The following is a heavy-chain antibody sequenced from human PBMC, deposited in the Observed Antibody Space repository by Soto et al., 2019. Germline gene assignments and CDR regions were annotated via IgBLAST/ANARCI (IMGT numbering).Heavy chain of an antibody. Sequence: SETLSLTCTVSGVSIANFFWSWIRQPPGKGLEWIGYMSQGGTTTYNPSLKGRATISVDTSKNQLSLKLTSVTAADTAMYYCARDRGGITVAANPLGEWFDPWGPRTLVTVS. V-gene: IGHV4-59*08. CDR1: GVSIANFF. D-gene: IGHD6-19*01. CDR2: MSQGGTT. J-gene: IGHJ5*02. CDR3: ARDRGGITVAANPLGEWFDP.